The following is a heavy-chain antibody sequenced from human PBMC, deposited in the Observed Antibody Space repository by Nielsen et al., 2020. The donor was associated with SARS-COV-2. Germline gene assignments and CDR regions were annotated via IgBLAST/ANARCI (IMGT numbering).Heavy chain of an antibody. J-gene: IGHJ6*02. D-gene: IGHD2-2*01. V-gene: IGHV3-11*04. Sequence: WIRHPPGKWLEWVSYISSSGSTIYYADSVKGRFTISRDNAKNSLYLQMNSLRAEDTAVYYCARDIVVVPAVGGYYYYGMDVWGQGTTVTVSS. CDR2: ISSSGSTI. CDR3: ARDIVVVPAVGGYYYYGMDV.